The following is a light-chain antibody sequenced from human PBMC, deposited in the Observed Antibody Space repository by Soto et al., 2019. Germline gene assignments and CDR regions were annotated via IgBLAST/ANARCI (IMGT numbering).Light chain of an antibody. V-gene: IGKV2-30*01. J-gene: IGKJ2*01. CDR2: KVS. CDR1: QSLAYSDGNTY. CDR3: MQGTHWPPYT. Sequence: DVVMTQSPLSLPVTLGQPASISCRSSQSLAYSDGNTYLNWFQQRPGQSPRRLIYKVSNRYSGVPDRFGGSGSGTAFTLKISRVEAEDVGVYYCMQGTHWPPYTFGQGTKLEIK.